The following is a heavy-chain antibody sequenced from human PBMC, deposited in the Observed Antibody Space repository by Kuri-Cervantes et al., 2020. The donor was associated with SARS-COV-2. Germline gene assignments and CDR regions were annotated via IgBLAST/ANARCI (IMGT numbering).Heavy chain of an antibody. Sequence: GESLKISCAASGFTFSSYSMNWVRQAPGKGLEWVSSISSSSSYIYYADSVKGRLTISRDNAKNSLYLQMNSLRDEDTAVYYCARDTPIRFLEWLFLDYWGQGTLVTVSS. V-gene: IGHV3-21*01. CDR3: ARDTPIRFLEWLFLDY. J-gene: IGHJ4*02. D-gene: IGHD3-3*01. CDR2: ISSSSSYI. CDR1: GFTFSSYS.